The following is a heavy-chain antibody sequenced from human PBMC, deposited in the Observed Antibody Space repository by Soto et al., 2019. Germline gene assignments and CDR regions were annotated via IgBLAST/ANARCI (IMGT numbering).Heavy chain of an antibody. J-gene: IGHJ6*03. CDR2: ISAYNGNT. V-gene: IGHV1-18*01. CDR1: GYTFTSYG. Sequence: ASVKVSCKASGYTFTSYGISWVRQAPGQGLEWMGWISAYNGNTNYAQKLQGRVTMTTDTSTSTAYMELRSLRSDDTAVYYCARGIYMVRGVIVGNYYYMDVWGKGTTVTVSS. CDR3: ARGIYMVRGVIVGNYYYMDV. D-gene: IGHD3-10*01.